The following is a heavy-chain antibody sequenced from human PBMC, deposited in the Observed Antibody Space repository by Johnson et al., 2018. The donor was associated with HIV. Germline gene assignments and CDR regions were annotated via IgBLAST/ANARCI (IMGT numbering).Heavy chain of an antibody. Sequence: VQLVESGGGLVQPGGSLRLSCAVSGFTFGTYWMSWVRQAPGKGLEWVTNIKQDGSEKYYVDSVKGRFTISRDNAKNSLYLQMNSLRAGDTAVYYCAREKKMGGTFDIWGQGTKVTVSS. CDR2: IKQDGSEK. J-gene: IGHJ3*02. CDR1: GFTFGTYW. CDR3: AREKKMGGTFDI. D-gene: IGHD5-24*01. V-gene: IGHV3-7*05.